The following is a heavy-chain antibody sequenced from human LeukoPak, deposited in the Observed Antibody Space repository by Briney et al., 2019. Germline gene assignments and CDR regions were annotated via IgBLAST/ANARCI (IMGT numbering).Heavy chain of an antibody. D-gene: IGHD3-22*01. CDR1: GYIFTSYF. Sequence: GASVKVSCKASGYIFTSYFLYWVRQAPGQGLEWMGLINPSGGSTRYAQKFQGRVTMTRDTSIGTAYMELSRLRSDDTAVYYCASFKIVVVIDDAFDIWGQGTMVTVSS. CDR2: INPSGGST. J-gene: IGHJ3*02. CDR3: ASFKIVVVIDDAFDI. V-gene: IGHV1-46*01.